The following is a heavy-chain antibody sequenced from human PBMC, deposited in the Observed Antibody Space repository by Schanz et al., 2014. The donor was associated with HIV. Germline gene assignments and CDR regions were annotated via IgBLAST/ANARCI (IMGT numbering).Heavy chain of an antibody. J-gene: IGHJ4*02. CDR3: ARDTNFVLDV. CDR1: GYTFTSYD. Sequence: QVQLVQSGAEVKKPGSSVKVSCKASGYTFTSYDINWVRQATGQGLEWMGWMNPNSGNTGFAQKFQGRVTMTRDTSISTAFMELSSLRSDDTAVYYCARDTNFVLDVWGQGTLVVVSA. V-gene: IGHV1-8*01. D-gene: IGHD2-8*01. CDR2: MNPNSGNT.